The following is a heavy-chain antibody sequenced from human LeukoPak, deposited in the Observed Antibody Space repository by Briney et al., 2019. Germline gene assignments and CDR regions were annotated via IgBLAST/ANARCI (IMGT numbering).Heavy chain of an antibody. J-gene: IGHJ4*02. D-gene: IGHD3-10*01. CDR2: INPSGGST. Sequence: ASVKVSCKASGYTFTCYYMHWVRQAPGQGLEWMGIINPSGGSTSYAQKFQGRVTMTRDTSTSTVYMELSSLRSEDTAVYYCARARHGSGSQYYFDYWGQGTLVTVSS. CDR3: ARARHGSGSQYYFDY. CDR1: GYTFTCYY. V-gene: IGHV1-46*03.